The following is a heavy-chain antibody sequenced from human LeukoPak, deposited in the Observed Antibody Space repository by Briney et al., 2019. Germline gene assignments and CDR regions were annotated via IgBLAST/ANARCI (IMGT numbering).Heavy chain of an antibody. CDR1: GFTFSNYA. CDR2: INSDGSST. CDR3: ARGARGSGTASDY. D-gene: IGHD3-10*01. Sequence: PGRSLRLSCAASGFTFSNYAMSWVRQAPGEGLVWVSRINSDGSSTNYADSVKGRFTISRDNAKNTLHLQMNSLRAEDTAVYYCARGARGSGTASDYWGQGTLVTVSS. J-gene: IGHJ4*02. V-gene: IGHV3-74*01.